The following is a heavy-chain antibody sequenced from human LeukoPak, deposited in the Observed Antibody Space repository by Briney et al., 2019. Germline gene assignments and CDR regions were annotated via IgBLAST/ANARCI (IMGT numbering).Heavy chain of an antibody. CDR3: ATGVVPAAMRDAFDI. J-gene: IGHJ3*02. CDR1: GYTLTELS. V-gene: IGHV1-24*01. D-gene: IGHD2-2*01. CDR2: FDPEEGET. Sequence: ASVKVSCKVSGYTLTELSMHWVRQAPGKGLEWMGGFDPEEGETIYAQKFQGRVTMTEDTSTDTAYMELGSLRSEDTAVYYCATGVVPAAMRDAFDIWGQGTMVTVSS.